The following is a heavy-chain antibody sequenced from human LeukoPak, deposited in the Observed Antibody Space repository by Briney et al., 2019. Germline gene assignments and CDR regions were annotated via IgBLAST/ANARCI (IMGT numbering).Heavy chain of an antibody. CDR3: AKSLLPWLVGSPYYFDY. V-gene: IGHV3-30*02. CDR2: IRYDGSNK. D-gene: IGHD6-19*01. J-gene: IGHJ4*02. Sequence: HSGGSLRLSCAASGFTFSSYWMSWVRQAPGKGLEWVAFIRYDGSNKYYADSVKGRFAISRDNSKNTLYLQMNSLRAEDTAVYYCAKSLLPWLVGSPYYFDYWGQGTLVTVSS. CDR1: GFTFSSYW.